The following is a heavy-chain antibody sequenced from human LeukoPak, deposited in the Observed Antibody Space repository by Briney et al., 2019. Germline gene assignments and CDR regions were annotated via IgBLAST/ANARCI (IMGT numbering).Heavy chain of an antibody. J-gene: IGHJ5*02. D-gene: IGHD2-2*01. CDR1: AYTFTGYY. CDR3: ARGDIVVVPATYNWFDP. V-gene: IGHV1-2*02. CDR2: INPNSGGT. Sequence: GASVKVSCKASAYTFTGYYLHWVRQAPGQGLEWMGWINPNSGGTNYVQKFQGRVTMTRDTSISTAYMELSRLRSDDTAVYYCARGDIVVVPATYNWFDPWGQGTLVTVSS.